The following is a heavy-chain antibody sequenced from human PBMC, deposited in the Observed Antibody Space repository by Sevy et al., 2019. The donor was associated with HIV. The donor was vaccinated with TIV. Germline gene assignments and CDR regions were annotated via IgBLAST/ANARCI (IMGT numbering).Heavy chain of an antibody. V-gene: IGHV3-11*01. J-gene: IGHJ5*02. D-gene: IGHD3-22*01. CDR3: ARDLTSYYDSSGRNWFDP. Sequence: GGSLRLSCAASGFTFSDYYMSWIRQAPGKGLEWVSYISSSGSTIYYADSVKGRFTISRDNAKNSLYLQMNSLRAEDTAVYYCARDLTSYYDSSGRNWFDPWGQGTLVTVSS. CDR2: ISSSGSTI. CDR1: GFTFSDYY.